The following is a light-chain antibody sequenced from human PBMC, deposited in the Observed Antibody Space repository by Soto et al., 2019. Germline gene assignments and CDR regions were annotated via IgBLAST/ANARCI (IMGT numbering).Light chain of an antibody. CDR1: RSNIGSNT. CDR3: AAWDDSLNGFYV. CDR2: SNN. Sequence: VLTQPPSASGTPGQRVTISCSGSRSNIGSNTVNWYQQLPGSAPKLLIYSNNQRPSGVPDRFSGSKSGTSASLAISGLRSEDEADYYCAAWDDSLNGFYVFGTGTKVTVL. V-gene: IGLV1-44*01. J-gene: IGLJ1*01.